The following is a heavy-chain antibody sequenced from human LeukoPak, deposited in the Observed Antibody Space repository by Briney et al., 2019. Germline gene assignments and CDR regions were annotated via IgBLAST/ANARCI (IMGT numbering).Heavy chain of an antibody. D-gene: IGHD2-15*01. J-gene: IGHJ4*02. Sequence: GGSLRLSCAASGFTFSSYSMNWVRQAPGKGLEWVSSISSSSSYIYYADSVKGRFTISRDNAKNSLYLQMNSLRAEDTAVYYCAGDSLAVVPGGPDYWGQGTLVTVSS. CDR2: ISSSSSYI. CDR3: AGDSLAVVPGGPDY. V-gene: IGHV3-21*01. CDR1: GFTFSSYS.